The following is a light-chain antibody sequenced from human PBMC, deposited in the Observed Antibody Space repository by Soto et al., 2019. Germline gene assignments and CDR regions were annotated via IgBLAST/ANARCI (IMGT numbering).Light chain of an antibody. Sequence: AAGDSVTITCRASETIIDYLNWYQQQPGEAPKLLIFSASSLHSGVPSRFRGSGSVTHFTLTISSLQPEDFATYFCQQSFSSPRTFGQGTKLQGK. CDR2: SAS. J-gene: IGKJ2*01. V-gene: IGKV1-39*01. CDR3: QQSFSSPRT. CDR1: ETIIDY.